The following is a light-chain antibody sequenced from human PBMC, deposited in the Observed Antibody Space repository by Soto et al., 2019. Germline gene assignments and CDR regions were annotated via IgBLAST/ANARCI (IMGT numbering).Light chain of an antibody. Sequence: QTVVTQEPSLTVSPGGTVTLTCASSTGTVTSGNYPSWFQQKPGQAPRTLIYTTNNKHSWNPARFSGSLLGGKAALTLSGVQPEDEAEYYGLLYFGGAHLVFGGGTKLTVL. CDR2: TTN. CDR1: TGTVTSGNY. CDR3: LLYFGGAHLV. V-gene: IGLV7-43*01. J-gene: IGLJ3*02.